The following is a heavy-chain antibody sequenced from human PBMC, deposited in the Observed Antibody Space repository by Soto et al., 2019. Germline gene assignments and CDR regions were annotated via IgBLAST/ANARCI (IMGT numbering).Heavy chain of an antibody. CDR1: GFTFRSYW. J-gene: IGHJ4*02. Sequence: EVQLVESGGCLVQPGGSLRLSCAASGFTFRSYWMSWVRQAPGKGLEWVANIKQDGSEKYYVDSVKGRFTISRDNAKNSLYPQMTSLRAEDTAVYYCARDPGYIAAVANFDYWGQGTLVTVSS. D-gene: IGHD6-13*01. CDR2: IKQDGSEK. V-gene: IGHV3-7*01. CDR3: ARDPGYIAAVANFDY.